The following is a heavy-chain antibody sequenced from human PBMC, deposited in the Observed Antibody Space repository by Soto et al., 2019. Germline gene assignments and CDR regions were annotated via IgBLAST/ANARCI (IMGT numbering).Heavy chain of an antibody. J-gene: IGHJ5*02. D-gene: IGHD4-4*01. CDR2: IIPIIGII. CDR3: AGAPDSHYHERHASSYP. CDR1: GGTFSTYT. Sequence: QVQLVQSGAEVKKPGSSVKVSCKASGGTFSTYTITWVRQAPGQGLEWMGRIIPIIGIINYAQKFQGRVTIRAEKYPDTAYMELTGLRSDDTAVYYCAGAPDSHYHERHASSYPWGQGTRVTVSS. V-gene: IGHV1-69*02.